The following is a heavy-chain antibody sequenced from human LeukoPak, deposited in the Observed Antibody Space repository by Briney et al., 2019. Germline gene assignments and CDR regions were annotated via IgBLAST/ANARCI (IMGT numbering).Heavy chain of an antibody. J-gene: IGHJ4*02. CDR3: TKAPIVSCSGAFCYPFDS. V-gene: IGHV3-23*01. CDR1: GFYFANYA. Sequence: GGSLRLSCAASGFYFANYAMSWVRQAPGKGLEWVSATVGGGSPNTYHADSVKGRFTISRDNSKNTLLLQMNSLRAEDTAIYYCTKAPIVSCSGAFCYPFDSWGQGTLVTVSS. D-gene: IGHD2-15*01. CDR2: TVGGGSPNT.